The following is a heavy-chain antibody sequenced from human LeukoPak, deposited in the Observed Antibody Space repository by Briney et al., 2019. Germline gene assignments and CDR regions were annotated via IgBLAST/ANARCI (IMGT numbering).Heavy chain of an antibody. CDR3: ARAGYGDPLGDAFDI. J-gene: IGHJ3*02. Sequence: PGGSLRLSCAASGFTFSSYNMNWVRQAPGKGLEWVSYISSSSSTIYYADSVKGRFTISRDNAKNSLYLQMNSLRAEDTAVYYCARAGYGDPLGDAFDIWGQGTMVTVSS. CDR1: GFTFSSYN. D-gene: IGHD4-17*01. V-gene: IGHV3-48*01. CDR2: ISSSSSTI.